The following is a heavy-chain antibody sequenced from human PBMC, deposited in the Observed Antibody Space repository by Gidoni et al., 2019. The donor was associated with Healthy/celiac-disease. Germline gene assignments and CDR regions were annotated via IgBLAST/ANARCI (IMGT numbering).Heavy chain of an antibody. V-gene: IGHV5-51*01. CDR3: ARHGEGELRYYGMDV. D-gene: IGHD1-26*01. J-gene: IGHJ6*02. Sequence: EVQLVQSGAEVKQPGESLKISCKGSGYGFTSYWIGWVRQMPGKGLEWMGIIYPGDSDTRYSPSFQGQVTISADKSISTAYLQWSSLKASDTAMYYCARHGEGELRYYGMDVWGQGTTVTVSS. CDR1: GYGFTSYW. CDR2: IYPGDSDT.